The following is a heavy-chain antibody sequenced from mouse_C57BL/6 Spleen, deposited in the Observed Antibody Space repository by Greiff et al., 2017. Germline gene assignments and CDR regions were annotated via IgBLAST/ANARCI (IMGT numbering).Heavy chain of an antibody. CDR3: ARVGYDYAWFAY. D-gene: IGHD2-4*01. J-gene: IGHJ3*01. CDR2: ISDGGSYT. Sequence: EVQVVESGGGLVKPGGSLKLSCAASGFTFSSYAMSWVRQTPEKRLEWVATISDGGSYTYYPDNVKGRFTISRDNAKNNLYLQMSHLKSEDTAMYYCARVGYDYAWFAYWGQGTLVTVSA. CDR1: GFTFSSYA. V-gene: IGHV5-4*01.